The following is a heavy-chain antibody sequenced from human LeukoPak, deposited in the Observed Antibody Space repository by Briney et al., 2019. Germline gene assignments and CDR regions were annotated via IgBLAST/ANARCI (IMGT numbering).Heavy chain of an antibody. J-gene: IGHJ3*02. V-gene: IGHV4-39*07. Sequence: SETLSLTCTVSGGSISSSSYYWGWIRQPPGKGLEWIGSIYYSGSTYYNPSLKSRVTISVDTSKNQFSLKLSSVTAADTAVYYCARDPGRKGAKSRAFDIWGQGTMVTVSS. CDR1: GGSISSSSYY. CDR2: IYYSGST. D-gene: IGHD1-26*01. CDR3: ARDPGRKGAKSRAFDI.